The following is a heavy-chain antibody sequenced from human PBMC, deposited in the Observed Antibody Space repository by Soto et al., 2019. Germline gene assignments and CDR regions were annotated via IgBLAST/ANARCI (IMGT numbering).Heavy chain of an antibody. Sequence: EVQLLESGGGLVQPGGSLRLSCVASGFTFTSYAMTRVRQLPGKGLEWVSSVTNTGGITHYANSVKGRFTISRDNSKNTVYLQMNSLRAEDTAIYYCAKIYRSCTYSNCYSRSPPDSWGQGTLVTVSA. D-gene: IGHD2-15*01. J-gene: IGHJ5*01. CDR1: GFTFTSYA. CDR2: VTNTGGIT. V-gene: IGHV3-23*01. CDR3: AKIYRSCTYSNCYSRSPPDS.